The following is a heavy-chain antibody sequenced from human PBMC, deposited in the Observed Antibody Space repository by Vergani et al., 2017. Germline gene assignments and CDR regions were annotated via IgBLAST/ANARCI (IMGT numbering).Heavy chain of an antibody. D-gene: IGHD6-13*01. CDR1: GFTFINAW. CDR3: STLPLQTQQQLTS. J-gene: IGHJ5*02. CDR2: IKSKTGGGTT. Sequence: EVQLVESGGGLVKPGGSLRLSCAASGFTFINAWMTWVRQAPGKGLEWVGRIKSKTGGGTTYYAAPVKGKFTISRDDSRNSLYLQMNSLKTEDTAVYYCSTLPLQTQQQLTSWGQGTLVTVSS. V-gene: IGHV3-15*01.